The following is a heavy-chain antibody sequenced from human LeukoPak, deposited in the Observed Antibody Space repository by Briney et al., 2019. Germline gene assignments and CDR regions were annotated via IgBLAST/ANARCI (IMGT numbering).Heavy chain of an antibody. CDR3: ARRSLAGAFIFVL. V-gene: IGHV3-48*03. CDR1: GFTLSRYE. J-gene: IGHJ4*02. Sequence: GGSLRLSCPASGFTLSRYEMNWVRQAPGKGLEGVSYTSRSGGTINYADSMKGRLYISRDTATNSLYLQMHSLRAAAPALNYCARRSLAGAFIFVLWGQGALVTVSS. D-gene: IGHD1-26*01. CDR2: TSRSGGTI.